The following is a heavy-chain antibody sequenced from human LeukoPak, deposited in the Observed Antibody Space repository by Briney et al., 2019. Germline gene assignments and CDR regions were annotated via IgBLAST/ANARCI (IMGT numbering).Heavy chain of an antibody. CDR3: ARVGGYLYFDY. J-gene: IGHJ4*02. CDR1: GYSVSSGYY. V-gene: IGHV4-38-2*02. Sequence: SETLSLTCTVSGYSVSSGYYWGWIRQPPGKGLEWIGSIYHSGSTYYNPSLKSRVTISVDTSKNQFSLKLSSVTAADTAVYYCARVGGYLYFDYWGQGTLVTVSS. D-gene: IGHD3-22*01. CDR2: IYHSGST.